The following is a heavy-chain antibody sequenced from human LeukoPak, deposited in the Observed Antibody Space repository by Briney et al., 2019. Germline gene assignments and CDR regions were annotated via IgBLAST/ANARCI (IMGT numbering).Heavy chain of an antibody. V-gene: IGHV3-21*01. Sequence: AGGSLRLSCAASGFTFSSYSMNWVRQAPGKGLEWVSFISTSSSYIYYADSVKGRFTISRDNAKKSVYLQMNSLRAEDTAVYYCARGGSSWYYFDYWGQGTLVTVSS. J-gene: IGHJ4*02. D-gene: IGHD6-13*01. CDR2: ISTSSSYI. CDR1: GFTFSSYS. CDR3: ARGGSSWYYFDY.